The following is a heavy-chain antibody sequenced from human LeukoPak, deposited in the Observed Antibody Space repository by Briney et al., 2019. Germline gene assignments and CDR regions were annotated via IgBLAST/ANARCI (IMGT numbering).Heavy chain of an antibody. J-gene: IGHJ4*02. D-gene: IGHD1-1*01. V-gene: IGHV4-61*01. CDR3: ARVGRYLHWNPDS. CDR2: ISDGGKT. CDR1: GGSISSGSYY. Sequence: SQTLSLTCTVSGGSISSGSYYWSWIRQPPGKGLQWIGCISDGGKTNYNPSLRSRVTLSVDTSKNQFSLRLSSVITADTAVYYCARVGRYLHWNPDSWGQGTLVTVSS.